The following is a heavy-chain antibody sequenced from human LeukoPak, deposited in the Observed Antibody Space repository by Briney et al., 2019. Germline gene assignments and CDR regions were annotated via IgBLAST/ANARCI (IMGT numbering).Heavy chain of an antibody. V-gene: IGHV3-48*02. CDR2: ISFSSGTT. D-gene: IGHD6-25*01. CDR1: GFTFNSYG. Sequence: GGSLRLSCAASGFTFNSYGMNWVLQAPGRGLEWVSYISFSSGTTSYADSVKGRFTISRDNAKNSLYLQLNSLRDEDTALYYCARGGYARPDYWGQGTLVTVSS. CDR3: ARGGYARPDY. J-gene: IGHJ4*02.